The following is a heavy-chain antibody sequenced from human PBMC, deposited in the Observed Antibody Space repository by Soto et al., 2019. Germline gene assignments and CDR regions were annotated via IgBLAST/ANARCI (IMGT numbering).Heavy chain of an antibody. D-gene: IGHD3-16*02. V-gene: IGHV3-30*03. J-gene: IGHJ4*02. CDR2: ISYDGSNK. Sequence: GESLKISCAASGFTFSSYGMHWVRQAPGKGLEWVAVISYDGSNKYYADSVKGRFTISRDNSKNTLYLQMNSLRAEDTAVYYCAAMITFGGVIATSWEYYFDYWGQGTLVTVSS. CDR1: GFTFSSYG. CDR3: AAMITFGGVIATSWEYYFDY.